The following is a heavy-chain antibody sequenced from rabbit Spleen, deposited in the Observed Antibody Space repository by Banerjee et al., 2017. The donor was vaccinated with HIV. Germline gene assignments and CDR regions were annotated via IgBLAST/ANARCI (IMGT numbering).Heavy chain of an antibody. CDR1: GFDFSRYG. J-gene: IGHJ4*01. D-gene: IGHD3-1*01. CDR3: VRDTWNFNL. CDR2: IDPVFGST. V-gene: IGHV1S47*01. Sequence: QEQLEESGGGLVQPGGSLKLSCKASGFDFSRYGVSWVRQAPGKGLEWIGYIDPVFGSTYYASWVNGRFIISRHNAQNTLYLQLNSLTAADTATYFCVRDTWNFNLWGQGTLVTVS.